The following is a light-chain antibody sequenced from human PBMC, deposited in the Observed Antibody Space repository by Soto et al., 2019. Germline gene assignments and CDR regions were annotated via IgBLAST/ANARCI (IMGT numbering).Light chain of an antibody. CDR1: QSISIW. Sequence: DIQMTQSPSTRSACVGDTVTITCRASQSISIWLAWYQKKPGKAPKFLIWDASSLQRGVPSRLRGSGYGTELTITISGMKHDDFATYYCQHYNSSSEAFGQGTQVDIK. CDR3: QHYNSSSEA. CDR2: DAS. V-gene: IGKV1-5*01. J-gene: IGKJ1*01.